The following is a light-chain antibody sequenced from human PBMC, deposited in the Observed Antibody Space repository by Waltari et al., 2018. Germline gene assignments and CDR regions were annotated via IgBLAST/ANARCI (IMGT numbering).Light chain of an antibody. V-gene: IGKV1-5*03. Sequence: DIQMTQSPSPLSASVGDSVTITCRASQSISNWLAWYQQKPGKAPILLIYKASILKSGVPSRFSGSGSGTQFTLTISSLQPDDFATYYCQQYNTYSSFGQGTKLQIK. CDR3: QQYNTYSS. J-gene: IGKJ2*01. CDR2: KAS. CDR1: QSISNW.